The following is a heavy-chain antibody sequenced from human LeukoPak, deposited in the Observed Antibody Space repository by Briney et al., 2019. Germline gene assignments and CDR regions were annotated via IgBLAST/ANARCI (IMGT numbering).Heavy chain of an antibody. Sequence: GGSLRLSCAASGFTFSSYSMNWVRQAPGKGLEWVSYISSSGSTIYYADSVKGRFTISRDNAKNSLYLQMNSLRAEDTAVYYCARVNRGYSGYDLIYYFDYWGQGTLVTVSS. CDR1: GFTFSSYS. CDR3: ARVNRGYSGYDLIYYFDY. D-gene: IGHD5-12*01. CDR2: ISSSGSTI. V-gene: IGHV3-48*04. J-gene: IGHJ4*02.